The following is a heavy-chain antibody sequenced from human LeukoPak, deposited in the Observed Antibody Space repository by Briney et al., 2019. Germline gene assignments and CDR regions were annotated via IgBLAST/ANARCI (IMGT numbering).Heavy chain of an antibody. V-gene: IGHV4-34*01. J-gene: IGHJ4*02. Sequence: SETLSLTCDVSGGSCDDYYCSWIRQPPGKGLEWIGEIYPHGIFYYNSSLMSRVTISIDTSKSQFSLRLTSVTAADTAFYCARGRDRSKAGDHWGQGSLVTVSS. CDR3: ARGRDRSKAGDH. CDR1: GGSCDDYY. CDR2: IYPHGIF. D-gene: IGHD5-24*01.